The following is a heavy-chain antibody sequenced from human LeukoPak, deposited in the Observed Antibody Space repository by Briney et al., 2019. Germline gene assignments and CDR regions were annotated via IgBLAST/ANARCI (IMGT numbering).Heavy chain of an antibody. Sequence: GGSLRLSCAAPGFTFSDYYMSWIRQAPGKGLEWVSYISSSGSTIYYADSVKGRFTISRDNAKNSLYLQMNSLRAEDTAVYYCARSWELQDWFDPWGQGTLVTVSS. CDR2: ISSSGSTI. D-gene: IGHD1-26*01. CDR1: GFTFSDYY. J-gene: IGHJ5*02. CDR3: ARSWELQDWFDP. V-gene: IGHV3-11*01.